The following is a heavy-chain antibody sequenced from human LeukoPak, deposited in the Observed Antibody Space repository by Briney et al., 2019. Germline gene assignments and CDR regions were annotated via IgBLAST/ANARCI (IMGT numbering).Heavy chain of an antibody. D-gene: IGHD4-11*01. J-gene: IGHJ4*02. Sequence: GGSLRLPCAASGFTFSSYWMNWVRQAPGKGLEWVANIKQDGSEKYYVDSVKGRFTISRDNAKNSLYLQMNSLRAEDTAVYYCSRSNLDGDYGNFRPFDYWGQGTLVAVSS. CDR1: GFTFSSYW. CDR3: SRSNLDGDYGNFRPFDY. CDR2: IKQDGSEK. V-gene: IGHV3-7*01.